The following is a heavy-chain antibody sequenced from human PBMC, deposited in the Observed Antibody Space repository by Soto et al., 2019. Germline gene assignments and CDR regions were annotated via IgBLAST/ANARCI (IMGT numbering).Heavy chain of an antibody. CDR2: IGTAGDT. CDR1: GFTFSSYD. Sequence: GGSLRLSCAASGFTFSSYDMHWVRQATGKGLEWVSAIGTAGDTYYPGSVKGRFTISRENAKNSLYLQMNSLRAEDTAVYYCARVLVREYYDRPYGMDVWGQGTTVTVSS. J-gene: IGHJ6*02. D-gene: IGHD3-22*01. V-gene: IGHV3-13*01. CDR3: ARVLVREYYDRPYGMDV.